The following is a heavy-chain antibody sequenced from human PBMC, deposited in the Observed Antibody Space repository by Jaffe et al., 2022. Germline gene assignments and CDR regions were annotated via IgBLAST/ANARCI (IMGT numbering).Heavy chain of an antibody. V-gene: IGHV3-30*02. Sequence: QVQLVESGGGVVQPGGSLRLSCAASGFTFSSYGMHWVRQAPGKGLEWVAFIRYDGSNKYYADSVKGRFTISRDNSKNTLYLQMNSLRAEDTAVYYCATIHDYGDYEPFDYWGQGTLVTVSS. J-gene: IGHJ4*02. CDR3: ATIHDYGDYEPFDY. D-gene: IGHD4-17*01. CDR2: IRYDGSNK. CDR1: GFTFSSYG.